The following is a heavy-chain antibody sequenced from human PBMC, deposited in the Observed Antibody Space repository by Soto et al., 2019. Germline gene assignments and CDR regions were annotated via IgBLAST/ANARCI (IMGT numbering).Heavy chain of an antibody. J-gene: IGHJ4*02. CDR3: ARGTDGYKSRTLYYFEY. V-gene: IGHV4-31*03. CDR1: GGAISRGGSY. D-gene: IGHD5-12*01. CDR2: IYYSGST. Sequence: PSETLSLTCIISGGAISRGGSYRSWSRQPPGQGLEWIGYIYYSGSTYYNPSLKSRVTISVDTSKNQFSLKLSSVTAADTAVYYCARGTDGYKSRTLYYFEYWGQGTLVTVSS.